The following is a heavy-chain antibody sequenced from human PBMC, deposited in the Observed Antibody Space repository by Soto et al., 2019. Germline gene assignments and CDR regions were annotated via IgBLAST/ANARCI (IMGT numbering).Heavy chain of an antibody. Sequence: SETLSLTCAVYGGSFSGYYWSWIRQPPGKGLEWIGEINHSGSTNYNPSLKSRVTISVDTSKNQFSLKLSSVTAADTAVYYCANLPRDYYYMDVWGKGTTVTVSS. CDR2: INHSGST. J-gene: IGHJ6*03. CDR3: ANLPRDYYYMDV. CDR1: GGSFSGYY. V-gene: IGHV4-34*01.